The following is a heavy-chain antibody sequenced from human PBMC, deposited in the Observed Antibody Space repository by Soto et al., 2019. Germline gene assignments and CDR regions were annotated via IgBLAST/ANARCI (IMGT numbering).Heavy chain of an antibody. CDR2: VYSNADK. D-gene: IGHD3-10*01. CDR3: THMRGSALYGMDG. J-gene: IGHJ6*02. V-gene: IGHV2-5*01. Sequence: QITLKESGPTLVKPTQTLTLTCTFSGFSLSTIGVGVGWIRQPPGKAPQWLALVYSNADKRLSPYLKSRLTITKDTSKNQVVLTMTNMDPVDTATYYCTHMRGSALYGMDGWGQGTTVTVSS. CDR1: GFSLSTIGVG.